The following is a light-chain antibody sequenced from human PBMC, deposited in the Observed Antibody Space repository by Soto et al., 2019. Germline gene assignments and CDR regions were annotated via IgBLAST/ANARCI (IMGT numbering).Light chain of an antibody. CDR2: DVS. CDR3: SSYTSTTTVRFV. Sequence: QSLLAQPASVSGSPGQSITTSCTGTSSDIGDSNFVSWYQHHPGKAPKLLIYDVSDRPSRISSRFSGSKSANTASLTISGLQAEDEALYYCSSYTSTTTVRFVFGTGTKVTVL. CDR1: SSDIGDSNF. V-gene: IGLV2-14*01. J-gene: IGLJ1*01.